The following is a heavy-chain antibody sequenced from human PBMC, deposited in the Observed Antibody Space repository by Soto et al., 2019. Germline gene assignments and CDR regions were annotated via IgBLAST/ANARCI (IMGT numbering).Heavy chain of an antibody. CDR1: GYTFTSYY. Sequence: QVQLVQSGAEMKKPGASVKVSCKASGYTFTSYYMHWVRQAPGQGLEWMVIINPSGGSTSYAQKFQGRVTRTRDTSTSTVYMGLSSLRSEDTAVSYCAGIRLWFGELWEDAFDIWGQGTMVTVSS. D-gene: IGHD3-10*01. CDR2: INPSGGST. J-gene: IGHJ3*02. CDR3: AGIRLWFGELWEDAFDI. V-gene: IGHV1-46*03.